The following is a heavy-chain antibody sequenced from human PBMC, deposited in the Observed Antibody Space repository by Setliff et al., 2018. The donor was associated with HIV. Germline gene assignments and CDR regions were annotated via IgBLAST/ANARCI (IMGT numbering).Heavy chain of an antibody. CDR1: GGTLNNDA. D-gene: IGHD1-26*01. CDR3: ATSKVGASSAFDM. Sequence: GASVKVSCKASGGTLNNDAISWVRQAPGQGLEWMGRIIPILAAANYAQKFQGRVTITADKSTSTVNMELSNLRSEDTAFYCATSKVGASSAFDMWGQGTLVTVSS. J-gene: IGHJ3*02. V-gene: IGHV1-69*04. CDR2: IIPILAAA.